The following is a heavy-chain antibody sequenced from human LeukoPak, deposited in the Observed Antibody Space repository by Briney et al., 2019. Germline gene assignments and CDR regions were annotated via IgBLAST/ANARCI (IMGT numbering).Heavy chain of an antibody. J-gene: IGHJ4*02. D-gene: IGHD2-15*01. CDR3: AKGARSGTCNPLAY. CDR1: GFTFSGSG. Sequence: GVLRLSCAASGFTFSGSGMSWVRQAPGKGLEWISSSGDSDGSTYYADSLKGRFTISRDNSKNTLYLRMNNLRAEDTAVYYCAKGARSGTCNPLAYWGQGALVTVSP. V-gene: IGHV3-23*01. CDR2: SGDSDGST.